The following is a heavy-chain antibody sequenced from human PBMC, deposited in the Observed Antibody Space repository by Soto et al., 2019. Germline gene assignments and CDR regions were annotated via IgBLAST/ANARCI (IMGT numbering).Heavy chain of an antibody. Sequence: PGGSLRLSCAASGFTFSDYVMAWVRQAPGKGLEWVSGISRSGSSTYYADSVRGRFTTSRDSSRNTLSLQMNSLRAEDTAVYFCAKGDVPASGTLGFDCWGQGTLVTVSS. V-gene: IGHV3-23*01. CDR3: AKGDVPASGTLGFDC. D-gene: IGHD6-13*01. CDR2: ISRSGSST. CDR1: GFTFSDYV. J-gene: IGHJ4*02.